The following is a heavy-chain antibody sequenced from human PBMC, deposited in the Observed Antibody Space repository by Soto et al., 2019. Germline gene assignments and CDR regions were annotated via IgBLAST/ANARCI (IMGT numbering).Heavy chain of an antibody. J-gene: IGHJ4*02. V-gene: IGHV1-69*12. CDR2: IIPIFGTA. D-gene: IGHD1-7*01. Sequence: QVQLVQSGAEVKKPGSSVKVSCKASGGTFSSYAISWVRQAPGQGLEWMGGIIPIFGTANYAQKFQGRVTITADETTSTAYTELSSLRSEDTAVYYCARDNTTGTTDRGYPRDDLGFDYWGQGTLVTVSS. CDR1: GGTFSSYA. CDR3: ARDNTTGTTDRGYPRDDLGFDY.